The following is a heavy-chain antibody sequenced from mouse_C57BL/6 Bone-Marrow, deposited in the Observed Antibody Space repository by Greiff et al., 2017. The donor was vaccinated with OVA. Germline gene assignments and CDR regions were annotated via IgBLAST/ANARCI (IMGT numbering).Heavy chain of an antibody. CDR2: IDPENGDT. Sequence: VQLQQSGAELVRPGASVKLSCTASGFNIKDDYMHWVKQRPEQGLEWIGWIDPENGDTEYASKFQGKATITADTSSNTAYLQLSSLTSEDTAVYYCTSPDYYGKNYWGQGNTLTVSS. CDR1: GFNIKDDY. CDR3: TSPDYYGKNY. V-gene: IGHV14-4*01. J-gene: IGHJ2*01. D-gene: IGHD1-1*01.